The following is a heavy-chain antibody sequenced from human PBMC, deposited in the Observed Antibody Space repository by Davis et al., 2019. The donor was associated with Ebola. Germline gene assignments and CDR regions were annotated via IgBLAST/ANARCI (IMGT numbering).Heavy chain of an antibody. CDR1: GFTFANYW. CDR3: ARHIGIMGVTTFNY. Sequence: PGGSLRLSCVVSGFTFANYWMTWVRQAPGKGLEWVASLKEDESQKYYVDSVRGRFTISRDNAENSLFLQMNSLRAEDTAVYYCARHIGIMGVTTFNYWGQGTLVIVSS. J-gene: IGHJ4*02. V-gene: IGHV3-7*01. CDR2: LKEDESQK. D-gene: IGHD1-26*01.